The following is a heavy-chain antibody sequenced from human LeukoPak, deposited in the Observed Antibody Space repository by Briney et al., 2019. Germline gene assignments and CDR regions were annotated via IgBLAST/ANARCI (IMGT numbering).Heavy chain of an antibody. CDR2: MTGPADTT. V-gene: IGHV3-23*01. Sequence: SGGSLRLSCAASGFNFNNFAMSWVRQAPGKGLEWLSAMTGPADTTYYAESVKGRFTISRDYSKSMVFLQTNSLRVEDTAIYYCAKGAEIDHWGQGTLVTVSS. CDR3: AKGAEIDH. CDR1: GFNFNNFA. J-gene: IGHJ4*02.